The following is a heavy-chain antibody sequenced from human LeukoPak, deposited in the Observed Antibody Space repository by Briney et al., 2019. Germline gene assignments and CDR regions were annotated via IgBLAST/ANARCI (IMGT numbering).Heavy chain of an antibody. Sequence: GGSLRLSCAASGFTFSSYSMNWVRQAPGKGLGWVSSISSSSSYIYYADSVKGRFTISRDNAKNSLYLQMNSLRAEDTAVYYCASSPYYYDSSGYAESWGQGTLGTVS. CDR3: ASSPYYYDSSGYAES. D-gene: IGHD3-22*01. V-gene: IGHV3-21*01. J-gene: IGHJ4*02. CDR2: ISSSSSYI. CDR1: GFTFSSYS.